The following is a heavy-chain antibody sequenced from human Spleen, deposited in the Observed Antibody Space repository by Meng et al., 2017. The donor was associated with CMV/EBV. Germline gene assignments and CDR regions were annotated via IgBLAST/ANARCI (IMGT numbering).Heavy chain of an antibody. J-gene: IGHJ4*02. D-gene: IGHD1-26*01. Sequence: GESLKISCAASGFTFSSYGMHWVRQAPGKGLEWVAFIRYDGSNKYYADSVKGRFTISRDNSKNTLYLQMNSLRDEDTAVYYCARDQIRGVVGARPRGPGDLWGQGTLVTVSS. CDR2: IRYDGSNK. CDR1: GFTFSSYG. CDR3: ARDQIRGVVGARPRGPGDL. V-gene: IGHV3-30*02.